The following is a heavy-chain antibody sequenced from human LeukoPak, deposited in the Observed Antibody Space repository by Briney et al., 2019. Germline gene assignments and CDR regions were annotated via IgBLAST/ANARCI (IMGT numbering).Heavy chain of an antibody. V-gene: IGHV3-48*02. CDR3: VRDHYYSFDY. CDR2: IRSSSSAI. J-gene: IGHJ4*02. CDR1: GFTFSGYS. Sequence: PAGSLRLSCAASGFTFSGYSMNWVRQAPGKGLEWISYIRSSSSAIYYADPVKGRSTISRENAKNSLYLQMNSLRDEDTAVYYCVRDHYYSFDYWGQGTLVTVSS. D-gene: IGHD2/OR15-2a*01.